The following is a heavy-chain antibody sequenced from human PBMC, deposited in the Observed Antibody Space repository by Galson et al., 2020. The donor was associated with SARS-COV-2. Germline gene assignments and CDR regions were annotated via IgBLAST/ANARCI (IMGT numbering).Heavy chain of an antibody. J-gene: IGHJ4*02. Sequence: ASETLSLTCTVSGYSISSYYWSWIRQPAGKGLEWIGRIYTSGSTNYNPSLKSRVTMSVDTSKNQFSLKLSSVTAADTAVYYCARVGDSSGYYLYYFDYWGQGTLVTVSS. D-gene: IGHD3-22*01. CDR2: IYTSGST. CDR1: GYSISSYY. CDR3: ARVGDSSGYYLYYFDY. V-gene: IGHV4-4*07.